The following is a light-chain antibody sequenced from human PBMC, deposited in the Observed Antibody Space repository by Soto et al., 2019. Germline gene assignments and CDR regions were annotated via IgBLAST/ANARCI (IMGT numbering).Light chain of an antibody. Sequence: ETVLTQSPGTLSLSPGERATLSCRASQTIRSNYLAWYRQTPGQAPRLLIYGASNRATDIADRFSGSGSGTDFTLIISILEPEDFALYYCQQYGSSPWTFGQGTKVEIK. V-gene: IGKV3-20*01. CDR1: QTIRSNY. J-gene: IGKJ1*01. CDR2: GAS. CDR3: QQYGSSPWT.